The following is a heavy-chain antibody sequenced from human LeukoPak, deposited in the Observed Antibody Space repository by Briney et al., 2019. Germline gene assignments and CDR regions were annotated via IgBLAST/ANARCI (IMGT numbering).Heavy chain of an antibody. CDR3: AKERSYYGGLFDY. D-gene: IGHD3-10*01. V-gene: IGHV4-31*03. Sequence: SETLSLTCTVSGGSISSGGYYWSWIRQHPGKGLEWIGYIYYSGSTYYNPSLKSRVTISVDTSKNQFSLQLNSVTPEDTAVYYCAKERSYYGGLFDYWGQGTLVTVSS. J-gene: IGHJ4*02. CDR2: IYYSGST. CDR1: GGSISSGGYY.